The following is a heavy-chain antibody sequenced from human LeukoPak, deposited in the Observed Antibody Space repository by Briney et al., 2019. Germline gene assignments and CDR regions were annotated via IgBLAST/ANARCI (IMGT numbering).Heavy chain of an antibody. CDR2: INPDGTTT. J-gene: IGHJ4*02. CDR1: GFTFSTYW. CDR3: ARVSIGWYSFDY. V-gene: IGHV3-74*01. Sequence: PGGSLRLSCAASGFTFSTYWMHWVRQVPGKGLVWVTRINPDGTTTSYADSVKGRFTISRDNAKDTVYLQMNSLRAEDTAVYYCARVSIGWYSFDYWGQGTLVTVSS. D-gene: IGHD6-19*01.